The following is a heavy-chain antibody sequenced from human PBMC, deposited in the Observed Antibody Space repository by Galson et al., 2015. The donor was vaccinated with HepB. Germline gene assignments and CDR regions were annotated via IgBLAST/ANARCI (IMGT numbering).Heavy chain of an antibody. CDR2: ISGSGKRV. D-gene: IGHD3-22*01. Sequence: SLRLSCAASGFSFSDFYMSWIRQAPGKGLEWLSYISGSGKRVAYADSVKGRFTISRDNAKQSLDLQVNSLRAKDTAVYYCAREGYDSNYYGMDVWGQGTTVTVSS. V-gene: IGHV3-11*01. CDR1: GFSFSDFY. J-gene: IGHJ6*02. CDR3: AREGYDSNYYGMDV.